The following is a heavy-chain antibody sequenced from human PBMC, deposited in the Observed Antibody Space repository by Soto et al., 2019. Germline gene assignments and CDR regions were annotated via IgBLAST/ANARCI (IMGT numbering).Heavy chain of an antibody. D-gene: IGHD4-17*01. Sequence: QVQLQESGPGLVKPSQTLSLTCTVSGGSISSGGYYWSWIRQHPGKGLEWIGYIYYSGSTYYNPSLKNRVTTAVDTSKNQYSLQLNSVTSADTAVYYCATALTTVPLFDPWGQGTLVTVSS. J-gene: IGHJ5*02. V-gene: IGHV4-31*03. CDR2: IYYSGST. CDR1: GGSISSGGYY. CDR3: ATALTTVPLFDP.